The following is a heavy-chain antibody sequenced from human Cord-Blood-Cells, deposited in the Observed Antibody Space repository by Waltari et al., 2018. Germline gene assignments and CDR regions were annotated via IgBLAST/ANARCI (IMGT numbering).Heavy chain of an antibody. Sequence: QVQLVQSAAAVKKPGSQWKVHCKGSGYTFSSYPTTPVRKPPGQGLEWMGRILPILGIADDAQKFQGRVTITAEKSTSTAYMELRSLRSEDTVVYYCARGGGYYYYYYMAVWGKGTTVTVSS. D-gene: IGHD3-16*01. CDR3: ARGGGYYYYYYMAV. CDR1: GYTFSSYP. J-gene: IGHJ6*03. V-gene: IGHV1-69*09. CDR2: ILPILGIA.